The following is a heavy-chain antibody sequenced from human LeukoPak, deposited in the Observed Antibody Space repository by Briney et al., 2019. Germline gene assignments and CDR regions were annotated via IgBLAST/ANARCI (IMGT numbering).Heavy chain of an antibody. D-gene: IGHD3-22*01. CDR3: ARGGYYDSSGPSWFDP. V-gene: IGHV1-69*06. Sequence: ASVKVSCKASGGTLSSYAISWVRQAPGQGLEWMGGIIPIFGTANYAQKFQGRVTITADKSTSTAYMELSSLRSEDTAVYYCARGGYYDSSGPSWFDPWGQGTLVTVSS. J-gene: IGHJ5*02. CDR1: GGTLSSYA. CDR2: IIPIFGTA.